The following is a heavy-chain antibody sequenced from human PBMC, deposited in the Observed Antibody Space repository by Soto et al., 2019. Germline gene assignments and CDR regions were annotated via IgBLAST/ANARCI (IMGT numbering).Heavy chain of an antibody. CDR1: GYTFSDYY. CDR2: INPSGGST. CDR3: ARDPDPIVVVPAAILLNDYYYGMDV. Sequence: GASVKVSCKASGYTFSDYYMHWVRQAPGQGLEWMGIINPSGGSTSYAQKFQGRVTMTRDTSTSTVYMELSSLRSEDTAVYYCARDPDPIVVVPAAILLNDYYYGMDVWGQGTTVTVSS. D-gene: IGHD2-2*02. V-gene: IGHV1-46*01. J-gene: IGHJ6*02.